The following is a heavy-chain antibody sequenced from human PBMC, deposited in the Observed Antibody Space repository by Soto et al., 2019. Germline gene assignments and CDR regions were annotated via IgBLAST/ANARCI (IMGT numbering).Heavy chain of an antibody. D-gene: IGHD3-10*01. CDR3: ARAKGIYYYGSASYYFDY. CDR2: IIPIFGTA. CDR1: GGTFSSYA. Sequence: SVKVSCKASGGTFSSYAISWVRQAPGQGLEWMGGIIPIFGTANYAQKFQGRVTITADKSTSTAYMELSSLRSEDTAVYYCARAKGIYYYGSASYYFDYWGQGTLVTVSS. V-gene: IGHV1-69*06. J-gene: IGHJ4*02.